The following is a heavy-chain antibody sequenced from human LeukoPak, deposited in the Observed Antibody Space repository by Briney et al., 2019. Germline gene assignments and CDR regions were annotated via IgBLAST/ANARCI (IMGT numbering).Heavy chain of an antibody. V-gene: IGHV3-64D*06. CDR1: GLTFPSYA. D-gene: IGHD2-2*01. CDR3: VTAYCSSTNCYGPEY. J-gene: IGHJ4*02. CDR2: ISTTGSRT. Sequence: GGYLRLSCSASGLTFPSYALHWVRQAPGKGLGYVSAISTTGSRTYYADSVKGRFTISRDNSKSTMYLQMISLRPEDTAVYYCVTAYCSSTNCYGPEYWGRGTLVTVSS.